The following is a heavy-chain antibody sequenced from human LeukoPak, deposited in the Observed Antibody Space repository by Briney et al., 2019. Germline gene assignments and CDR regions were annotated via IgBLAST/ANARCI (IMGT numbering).Heavy chain of an antibody. CDR1: GYSISSGYY. V-gene: IGHV4-38-2*02. D-gene: IGHD5-18*01. CDR3: AREGYSYGYYYYYYMDV. CDR2: IYHSGST. Sequence: SETLSLTCTVSGYSISSGYYWGWIRQPPGKGLEWIGSIYHSGSTYYNPSLKSRVTISVDTSKNQFSLKPSSVTAADTAVYYCAREGYSYGYYYYYYMDVWGKGTTVTVSS. J-gene: IGHJ6*03.